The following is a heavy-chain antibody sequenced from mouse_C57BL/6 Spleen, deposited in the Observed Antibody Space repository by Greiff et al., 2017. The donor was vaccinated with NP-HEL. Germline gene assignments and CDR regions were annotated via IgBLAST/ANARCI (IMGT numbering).Heavy chain of an antibody. CDR2: IWSGGST. CDR3: AKHNYSNYFDY. J-gene: IGHJ2*01. CDR1: GFSLTSYG. V-gene: IGHV2-2*01. Sequence: QVQLQQSGPGLVQPSQSLSITCTVSGFSLTSYGVHWVRQSPGKGLEWLGVIWSGGSTDYNAAFISRLSISKDNSKSQVFFKMNSLQADVTAIYYCAKHNYSNYFDYWGQGTTLTVSS. D-gene: IGHD2-5*01.